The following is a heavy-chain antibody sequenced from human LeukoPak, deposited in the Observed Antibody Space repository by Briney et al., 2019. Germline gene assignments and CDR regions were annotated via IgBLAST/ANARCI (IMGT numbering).Heavy chain of an antibody. D-gene: IGHD3-16*01. CDR2: ISSTSNYI. V-gene: IGHV3-21*01. CDR3: ARAKTGGSEDYYYMDV. Sequence: GGSLRLSCAVSGFNFNTYSMNWVRQAPGKGPEWVSSISSTSNYIYYAESVKGRFAVSRDNAKNSLYLQMNSLRADDTAVYYCARAKTGGSEDYYYMDVWGKGTTVTVSS. CDR1: GFNFNTYS. J-gene: IGHJ6*03.